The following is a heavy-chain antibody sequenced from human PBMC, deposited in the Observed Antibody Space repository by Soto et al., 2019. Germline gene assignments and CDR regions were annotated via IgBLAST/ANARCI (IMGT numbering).Heavy chain of an antibody. D-gene: IGHD6-19*01. CDR3: ARTRAVWFDP. CDR1: GASMSSGGYY. V-gene: IGHV4-31*03. J-gene: IGHJ5*02. Sequence: SETLSLTCTVSGASMSSGGYYWTWIRQHPAKGLEWIGYVYYSGETYYNPSLKSRVTMSVDTSKNQFSLKLSSVTAADTAVYYCARTRAVWFDPRGQRTPVTVSS. CDR2: VYYSGET.